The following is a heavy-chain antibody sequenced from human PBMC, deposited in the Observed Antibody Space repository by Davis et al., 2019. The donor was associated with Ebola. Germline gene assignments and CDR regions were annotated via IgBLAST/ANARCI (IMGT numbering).Heavy chain of an antibody. V-gene: IGHV4-59*08. Sequence: SETLSLTCTVSGGSISSYYWSWIRQPPRKGLEWIGYIYYSGSTNYNPSLKSRVTISVDTSKNQFSLQLSSVTAADTAVYYCARGGGSCSSTSCYPPGQNWFDPWGQGTLVTVSS. J-gene: IGHJ5*02. CDR2: IYYSGST. D-gene: IGHD2-2*01. CDR1: GGSISSYY. CDR3: ARGGGSCSSTSCYPPGQNWFDP.